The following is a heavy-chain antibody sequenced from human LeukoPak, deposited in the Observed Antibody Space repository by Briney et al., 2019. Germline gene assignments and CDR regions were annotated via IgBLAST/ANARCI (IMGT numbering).Heavy chain of an antibody. J-gene: IGHJ4*02. CDR1: GGSISSGSYY. CDR3: ASCVGDRLN. D-gene: IGHD5-24*01. Sequence: SQTLSLTCTVSGGSISSGSYYWSWIRQPAGKGLEWIGRIYTSGSTNYNPSLKSRVTISVDTSKNQFSLKLSSVTAADTAVYYCASCVGDRLNWGQGTLVTVSS. V-gene: IGHV4-61*02. CDR2: IYTSGST.